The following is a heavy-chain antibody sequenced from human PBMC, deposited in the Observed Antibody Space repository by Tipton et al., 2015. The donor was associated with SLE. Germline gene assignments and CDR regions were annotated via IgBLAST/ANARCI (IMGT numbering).Heavy chain of an antibody. CDR1: GGSISSISYY. D-gene: IGHD3-22*01. CDR3: AGGSSGYYLDY. J-gene: IGHJ4*02. V-gene: IGHV4-39*07. Sequence: TLSLTCTVSGGSISSISYYWGWIRQPPGKGLEWIGSMSYSGTTYYDPSLKSRVTISIDTSENQFSLKLSSVTAADTAVYYCAGGSSGYYLDYWGQGTLVTVSS. CDR2: MSYSGTT.